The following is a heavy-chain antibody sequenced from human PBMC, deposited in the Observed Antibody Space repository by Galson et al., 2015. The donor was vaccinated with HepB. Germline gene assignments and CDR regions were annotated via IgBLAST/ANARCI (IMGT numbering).Heavy chain of an antibody. CDR2: IWPGDSDT. CDR1: GYSFTSYW. J-gene: IGHJ4*02. V-gene: IGHV5-51*03. Sequence: QSGAEVKKPGESLKISCKGSGYSFTSYWIGWVRQMPGKGLEWMGIIWPGDSDTKYSPSFEGQVTISADKSIDTVYLQWTSLKASDTAIYYCAKLVLGIDYWGQGTLVTVSS. D-gene: IGHD7-27*01. CDR3: AKLVLGIDY.